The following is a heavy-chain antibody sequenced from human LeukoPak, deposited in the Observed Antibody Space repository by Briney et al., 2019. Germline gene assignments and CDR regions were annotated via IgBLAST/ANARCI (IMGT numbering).Heavy chain of an antibody. D-gene: IGHD2-2*01. V-gene: IGHV4-30-2*01. CDR1: GGSISSGGYS. Sequence: SETLSLTCAVSGGSISSGGYSWSWIRQPPGKGLEWTGYIYHSGSTYYNPSLKSRVTISVDRSKNQFSLKLSSVTAADTAVYYCASAKVDIVVVPAAIDAFDIWGQGTMVTVSS. CDR3: ASAKVDIVVVPAAIDAFDI. J-gene: IGHJ3*02. CDR2: IYHSGST.